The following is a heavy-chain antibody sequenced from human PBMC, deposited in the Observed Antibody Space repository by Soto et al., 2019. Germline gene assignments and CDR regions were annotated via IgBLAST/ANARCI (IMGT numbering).Heavy chain of an antibody. V-gene: IGHV3-23*01. CDR1: GFTFSSYA. D-gene: IGHD3-3*01. J-gene: IGHJ6*04. Sequence: EVQLLESGGGLVQPGGSLRLSCAASGFTFSSYAMSWVRQAPGKGLEWVSAISGGGSSTYYADSVKGRFTISRDNSKNTLYLQMNSLRAEDTAVYYCADRVTIFGVVIIRSRVMDVWGKGTTVTVSS. CDR3: ADRVTIFGVVIIRSRVMDV. CDR2: ISGGGSST.